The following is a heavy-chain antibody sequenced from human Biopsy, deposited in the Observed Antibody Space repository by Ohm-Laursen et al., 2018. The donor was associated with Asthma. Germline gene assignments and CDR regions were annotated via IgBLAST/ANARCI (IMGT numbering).Heavy chain of an antibody. D-gene: IGHD1-1*01. J-gene: IGHJ3*02. CDR2: ISKDASTQ. CDR1: GFSFSNFA. Sequence: SLRLSCLAYGFSFSNFAIHWVRQAPGKGLEWVGVISKDASTQDYADSVKGRFTMARDNSKNTLDLQMNSLREEDTAVYYCVRDGTDDAFDIWGQGTVVSVSS. V-gene: IGHV3-30*01. CDR3: VRDGTDDAFDI.